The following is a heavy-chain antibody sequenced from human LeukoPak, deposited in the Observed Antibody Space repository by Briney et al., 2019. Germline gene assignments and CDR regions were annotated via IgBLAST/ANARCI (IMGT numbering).Heavy chain of an antibody. D-gene: IGHD3-3*01. CDR1: GFTFDDYT. CDR2: ISWDGGST. CDR3: AKGSQYYDFWSGPKYYYYYYMDV. Sequence: PGGSLRLSCAASGFTFDDYTMHWVRQAPGKGLEWVSLISWDGGSTYYADSVKGRFTISRDNSKNSLYLQMNSLRTEDTALYYCAKGSQYYDFWSGPKYYYYYYMDVWGKGTTVTVSS. J-gene: IGHJ6*03. V-gene: IGHV3-43*01.